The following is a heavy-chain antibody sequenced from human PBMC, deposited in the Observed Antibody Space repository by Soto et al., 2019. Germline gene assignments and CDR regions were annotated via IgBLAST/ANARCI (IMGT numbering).Heavy chain of an antibody. CDR3: ARVNYYDSSGFDF. CDR2: IYYSGST. CDR1: GGSISSGGYY. V-gene: IGHV4-31*01. J-gene: IGHJ4*02. D-gene: IGHD3-22*01. Sequence: QVQLQESGPGLVKPSQTLSLTCTVSGGSISSGGYYWNWIRQHPGKGLEWIGYIYYSGSTYYNPSLKSLVTISVDTSKNQFSLKLSSVTAADTAVYYCARVNYYDSSGFDFWGQGTLVTVSS.